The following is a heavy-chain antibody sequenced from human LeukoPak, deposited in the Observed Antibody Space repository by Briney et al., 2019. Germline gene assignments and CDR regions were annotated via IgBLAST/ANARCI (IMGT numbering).Heavy chain of an antibody. CDR2: IYPGDSDA. J-gene: IGHJ4*02. CDR1: GYTFTDYN. CDR3: ARHTYSSSSLIDY. Sequence: GESLKISCKGSGYTFTDYNIGWVRQMPGKGLEWMGIIYPGDSDARYSPSFQGQVTISADKSTSTTYLQWRSLKASDTAMYYCARHTYSSSSLIDYWGQGTLVTVSS. D-gene: IGHD6-6*01. V-gene: IGHV5-51*01.